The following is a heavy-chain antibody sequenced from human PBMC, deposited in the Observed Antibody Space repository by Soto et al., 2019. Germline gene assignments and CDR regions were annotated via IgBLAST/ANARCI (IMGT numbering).Heavy chain of an antibody. CDR1: GGSISSGGYS. D-gene: IGHD3-22*01. V-gene: IGHV4-30-2*01. Sequence: QLQLQESGSGLVKPSQTLSLTCAFSGGSISSGGYSWSWIRQPPGKGLEWIGYIYHSWSTYYNPSLKSRVTISVDRANNQFSPKLSSVTAADTAVYYSARGAPVVNDYWGQGTLVTVSS. CDR3: ARGAPVVNDY. CDR2: IYHSWST. J-gene: IGHJ4*02.